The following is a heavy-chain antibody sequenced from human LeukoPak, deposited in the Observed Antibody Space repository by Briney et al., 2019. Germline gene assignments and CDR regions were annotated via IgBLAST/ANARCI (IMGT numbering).Heavy chain of an antibody. D-gene: IGHD3-3*01. J-gene: IGHJ4*02. Sequence: GGSLTLSCTASGFTFDDYGMSWLRQAPAKGLEWVSGINLNGGSTGYADSVQGRFPISRDNAKNSLYLQLNSLRAEDTALYYCARSSFWSGYYPSFDYWGQGTLVTVSS. V-gene: IGHV3-20*04. CDR3: ARSSFWSGYYPSFDY. CDR1: GFTFDDYG. CDR2: INLNGGST.